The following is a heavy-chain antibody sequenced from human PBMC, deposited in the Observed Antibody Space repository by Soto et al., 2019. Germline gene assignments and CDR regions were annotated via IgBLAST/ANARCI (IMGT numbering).Heavy chain of an antibody. CDR1: GGSISSGGYY. J-gene: IGHJ5*02. CDR2: IYYSGST. CDR3: ARYCSSTSCYSWFDP. V-gene: IGHV4-31*03. Sequence: SSETLSLTCTVSGGSISSGGYYWSWIRQHPGKGLEWIGYIYYSGSTYYNPSLKSRVTISVDTSKNQFSLKLSSVTAADTAVYYCARYCSSTSCYSWFDPWGQGTLVTVSS. D-gene: IGHD2-2*01.